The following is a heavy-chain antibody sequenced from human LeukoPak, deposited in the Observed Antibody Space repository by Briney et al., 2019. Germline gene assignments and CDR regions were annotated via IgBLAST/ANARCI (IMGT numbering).Heavy chain of an antibody. J-gene: IGHJ5*02. V-gene: IGHV3-23*01. Sequence: GGTLRLSCAASGFNFASFGMSWVRQVPGKGLEWVSTISRIQADKYDADSVRDRFSISRDNSRDTLYLQMNSVRAEDTAIYYCAKHGHDTTAPRWEIQFDAWGQGALVIVSS. CDR3: AKHGHDTTAPRWEIQFDA. D-gene: IGHD2/OR15-2a*01. CDR1: GFNFASFG. CDR2: ISRIQADK.